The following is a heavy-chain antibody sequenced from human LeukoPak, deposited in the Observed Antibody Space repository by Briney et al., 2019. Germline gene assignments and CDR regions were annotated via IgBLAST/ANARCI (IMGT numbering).Heavy chain of an antibody. V-gene: IGHV4-34*01. J-gene: IGHJ4*02. Sequence: SETLSLTCTVSGGSISSYYWSWIRQPPGKGLEWIGEINHSGSTNYNPSLKSRVTISVDTSKNQFSLKLSSVTAADTAVYYCARGDYGGNSNWGQGTLVTVSS. CDR3: ARGDYGGNSN. CDR2: INHSGST. CDR1: GGSISSYY. D-gene: IGHD4-17*01.